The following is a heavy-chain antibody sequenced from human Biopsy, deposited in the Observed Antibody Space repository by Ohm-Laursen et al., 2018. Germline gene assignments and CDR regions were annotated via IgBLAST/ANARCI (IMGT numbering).Heavy chain of an antibody. J-gene: IGHJ1*01. CDR3: ATKLTGYFHH. V-gene: IGHV1-69*06. D-gene: IGHD3-9*01. Sequence: SVKVSCKTPGGTFSNYGVNWVRQAPGQGLEWLGGNIPILGTGNYAQKFQDRVTAAADTSTSTATMELRSLRSDDTAVYYCATKLTGYFHHWGQGTLVIVSS. CDR1: GGTFSNYG. CDR2: NIPILGTG.